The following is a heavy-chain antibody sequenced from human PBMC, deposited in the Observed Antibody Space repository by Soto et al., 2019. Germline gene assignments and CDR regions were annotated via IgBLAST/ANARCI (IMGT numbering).Heavy chain of an antibody. CDR3: ARAPYYYDRSGYYGY. Sequence: EVQLVESGEGLVKPGGSLRLSCAASGFTFSSYSMNWVRQAPGKGLEWVSSISSSSSYIYYADSVKGRFTISRDNAKNSLYLQMNSLRAEDTAVYYCARAPYYYDRSGYYGYWGQGTLVTVSS. V-gene: IGHV3-21*01. CDR2: ISSSSSYI. J-gene: IGHJ4*02. D-gene: IGHD3-22*01. CDR1: GFTFSSYS.